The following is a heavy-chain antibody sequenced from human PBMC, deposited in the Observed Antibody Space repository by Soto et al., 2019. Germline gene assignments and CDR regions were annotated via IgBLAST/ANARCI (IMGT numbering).Heavy chain of an antibody. D-gene: IGHD3-22*01. J-gene: IGHJ4*02. V-gene: IGHV3-74*01. Sequence: QTGGSLRLSCAASGFTYSSYWMHWVRQAPGKGLVWVSRINSDGSSATYADYVKGRFTISRDNAKNTLYLQMNSLRDDDMAVYYCARAGDYYDSSGYALWGQGTLVTVSS. CDR2: INSDGSSA. CDR1: GFTYSSYW. CDR3: ARAGDYYDSSGYAL.